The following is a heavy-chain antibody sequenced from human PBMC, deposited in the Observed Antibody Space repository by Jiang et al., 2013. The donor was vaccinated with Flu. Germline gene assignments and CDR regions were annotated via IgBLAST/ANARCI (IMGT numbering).Heavy chain of an antibody. CDR2: IYYSGST. D-gene: IGHD6-13*01. Sequence: GLVKPSETLSLTCTVSGGSISSSSYYWGWIRQPPGKGLEWIGSIYYSGSTYYNPSLKSRVTISVDTSKNQFSLKLSSVTAADTAVYYCAAQYSSSWYEGLWYFDLWGRGTLVTVSS. CDR1: GGSISSSSYY. V-gene: IGHV4-39*01. J-gene: IGHJ2*01. CDR3: AAQYSSSWYEGLWYFDL.